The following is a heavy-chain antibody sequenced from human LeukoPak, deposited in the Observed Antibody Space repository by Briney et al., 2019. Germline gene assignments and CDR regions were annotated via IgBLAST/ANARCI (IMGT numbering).Heavy chain of an antibody. V-gene: IGHV1-46*01. J-gene: IGHJ4*02. CDR3: AREYCTNGVSYSFDY. CDR2: INPSGGST. D-gene: IGHD2-8*01. Sequence: ASVKVSCKASGYTFTSYYMHWVRQAPGQGLEWMGIINPSGGSTSYAQQFQGRVTMTKDMSTSTVYMELSSLRSEDTAVYYCAREYCTNGVSYSFDYWGQGTLVTVSS. CDR1: GYTFTSYY.